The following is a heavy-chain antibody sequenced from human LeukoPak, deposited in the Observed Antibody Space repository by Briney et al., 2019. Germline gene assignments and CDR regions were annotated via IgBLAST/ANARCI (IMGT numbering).Heavy chain of an antibody. Sequence: GGSLRLSCAASGFTFNNYAMSWVRQAPGKGLEWVSAISGSGGTTYYADSVKGRFTFSRDNSKNTLYLQMNSLRAEDTAVYYCTRRGGYGDYDNMDVWGQGTTVTVSS. D-gene: IGHD4-17*01. CDR2: ISGSGGTT. J-gene: IGHJ6*02. CDR3: TRRGGYGDYDNMDV. CDR1: GFTFNNYA. V-gene: IGHV3-23*01.